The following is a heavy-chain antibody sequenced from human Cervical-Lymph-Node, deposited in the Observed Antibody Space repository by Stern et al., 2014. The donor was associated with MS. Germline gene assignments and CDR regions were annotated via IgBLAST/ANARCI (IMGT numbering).Heavy chain of an antibody. V-gene: IGHV1-69*01. CDR3: AREFECGGDCPSPMDV. CDR1: GGTFTSYA. CDR2: IIPIFGTA. J-gene: IGHJ6*02. D-gene: IGHD2-21*02. Sequence: VQLVQSGAEVKKPGSSVKVSCKASGGTFTSYAISWVRQAPGQGLEWMGGIIPIFGTANYAQKFQGRVTISADESTSTAYMELSSLRSEDTAVYYCAREFECGGDCPSPMDVWGQGTPVTVSS.